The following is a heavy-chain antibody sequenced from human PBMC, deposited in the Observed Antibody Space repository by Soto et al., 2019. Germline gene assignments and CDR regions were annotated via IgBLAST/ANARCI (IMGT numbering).Heavy chain of an antibody. V-gene: IGHV4-31*03. CDR2: IFYSGST. CDR3: TRVSTMTSTWRGFDV. J-gene: IGHJ6*02. CDR1: GASISTRDYF. Sequence: QVQLQESGPGLVQASQTLSLTCTVSGASISTRDYFWGWVRQRPGQGLEWVGFIFYSGSTYYNPSLQSRISITVDTANNPFSLSLTSVTAADTAIYYCTRVSTMTSTWRGFDVWGQGTTVTVSS. D-gene: IGHD5-12*01.